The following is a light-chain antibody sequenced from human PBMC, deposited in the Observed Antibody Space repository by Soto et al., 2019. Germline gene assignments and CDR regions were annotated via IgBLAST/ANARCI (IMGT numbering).Light chain of an antibody. CDR2: WAS. J-gene: IGKJ1*01. Sequence: DIVMTQSPDSLAVSLGERATINCKSSQSVLYSSNNKNYLAWYQQKPGQPPKLLIYWASTRESGVPDRFSGSGSGTDFTLTISSLQAEDVAVYYCQQYYSTLWTFGQGTNVDIK. V-gene: IGKV4-1*01. CDR1: QSVLYSSNNKNY. CDR3: QQYYSTLWT.